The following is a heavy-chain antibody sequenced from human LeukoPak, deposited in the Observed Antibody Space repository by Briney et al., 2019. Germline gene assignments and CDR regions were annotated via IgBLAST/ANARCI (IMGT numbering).Heavy chain of an antibody. J-gene: IGHJ4*02. V-gene: IGHV3-66*01. CDR1: GFTVSSNY. D-gene: IGHD3-22*01. Sequence: GGSLRLSCAASGFTVSSNYMSWVRQAPGKGLEWVSVIYSGGNTYYADSVKGRFTISRDNSKNTLYLQMNSLRAEDTAVYYCASTYYYDSSGYSTDYWGQGTLVTVSS. CDR2: IYSGGNT. CDR3: ASTYYYDSSGYSTDY.